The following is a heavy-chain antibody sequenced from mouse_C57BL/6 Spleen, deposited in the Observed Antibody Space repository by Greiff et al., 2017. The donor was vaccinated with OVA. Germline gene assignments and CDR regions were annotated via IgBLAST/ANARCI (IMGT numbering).Heavy chain of an antibody. D-gene: IGHD1-1*01. V-gene: IGHV1-42*01. CDR1: GYSFTGYY. J-gene: IGHJ4*01. CDR2: INPSTGGT. CDR3: AREENYYGSSPYYAMDY. Sequence: EVKVVESGPELVKPGASVKISCKASGYSFTGYYMNWVKQSPEKSLEWIGEINPSTGGTTYNQKFKAKATLTVDKSSSTAYMQLKSLTSEDSAVYYCAREENYYGSSPYYAMDYWGQGTSVTVSS.